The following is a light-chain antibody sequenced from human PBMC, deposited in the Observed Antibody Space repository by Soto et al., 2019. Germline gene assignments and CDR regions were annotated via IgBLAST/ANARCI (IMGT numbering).Light chain of an antibody. CDR1: QSISRY. CDR2: AAS. CDR3: QQYSSYWT. J-gene: IGKJ1*01. Sequence: IQMTQSLSSLSASVGDRITITCRASQSISRYLNWYQHKPGKAPKLLINAASSLERGVPSRFSGSGSGTEFTLTISSLQPDDFATYYCQQYSSYWTFDQGTKVDIK. V-gene: IGKV1-5*01.